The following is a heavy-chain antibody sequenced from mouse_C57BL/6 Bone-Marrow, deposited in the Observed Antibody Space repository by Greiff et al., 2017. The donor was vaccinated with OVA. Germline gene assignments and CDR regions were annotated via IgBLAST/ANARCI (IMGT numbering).Heavy chain of an antibody. V-gene: IGHV5-12*01. J-gene: IGHJ4*01. CDR3: ARHHWYYYAMDY. D-gene: IGHD4-1*01. Sequence: EVKVVESGGGLVQPGGSLKLSCAASGFTFSDYYMYWVRQTPEKRLEWVAYISNGGGSTYYPDTVKGRFTISRDNAKNTLYLQMSRLKSEDTAMYYCARHHWYYYAMDYWGQGTSVTVSS. CDR1: GFTFSDYY. CDR2: ISNGGGST.